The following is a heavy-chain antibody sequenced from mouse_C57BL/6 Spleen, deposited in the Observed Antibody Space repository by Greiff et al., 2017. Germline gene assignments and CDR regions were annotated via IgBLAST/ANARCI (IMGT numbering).Heavy chain of an antibody. V-gene: IGHV1-22*01. Sequence: VQLQQPGPELVKPGASVKMSCKASGYTFTDYNMHWVKQSHGQSLEWIGYIHPNDSGTSYNQKFKGKATLTVNQSSSTAYMALRSLPSEGSAVYYCERSVLDYWGQGTTLTVSS. CDR3: ERSVLDY. J-gene: IGHJ2*01. CDR1: GYTFTDYN. CDR2: IHPNDSGT.